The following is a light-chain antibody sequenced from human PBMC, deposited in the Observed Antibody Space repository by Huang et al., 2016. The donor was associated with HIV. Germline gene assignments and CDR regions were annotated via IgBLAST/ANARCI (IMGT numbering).Light chain of an antibody. CDR3: QQRYNWPRT. J-gene: IGKJ4*01. Sequence: EIVLTQSPASLALSTGERATLACRSSQSVRNPLAWYQQKPGQAPSILIFDASNRATDIPARFSGRWSGTDFTLTISSLEPEDFAVYYCQQRYNWPRTFGGGTKVEIK. CDR1: QSVRNP. V-gene: IGKV3-11*01. CDR2: DAS.